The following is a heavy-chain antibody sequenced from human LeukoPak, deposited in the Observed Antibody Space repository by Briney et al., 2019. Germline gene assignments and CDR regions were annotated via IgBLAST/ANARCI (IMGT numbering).Heavy chain of an antibody. V-gene: IGHV3-48*03. J-gene: IGHJ4*02. CDR3: ARSSGSSDWYRRFDY. CDR2: ISSSGRTI. CDR1: GFTFSSYE. D-gene: IGHD6-19*01. Sequence: GGSLRLSCAASGFTFSSYEMNWVRQAPGKGLEWVSYISSSGRTIYYADSVKGRFTISRDNAKDSLYLQMNSLRAEDTAVYYCARSSGSSDWYRRFDYWGQGTLVTVSS.